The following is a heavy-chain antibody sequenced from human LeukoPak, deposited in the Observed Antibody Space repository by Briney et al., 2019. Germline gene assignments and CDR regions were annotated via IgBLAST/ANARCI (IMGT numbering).Heavy chain of an antibody. CDR1: GXTFSDYY. V-gene: IGHV3-11*05. J-gene: IGHJ5*02. CDR2: ISSSSSYT. CDR3: ARGEMITFGGVIENWFDP. Sequence: KPGGSLRLSCAASGXTFSDYYMSWIRQAPGKGREWVSYISSSSSYTNYADSVKGRFTISRDNAKNSLYLQMNSLRAEDTAVYYCARGEMITFGGVIENWFDPWGQGTLVTVSS. D-gene: IGHD3-16*02.